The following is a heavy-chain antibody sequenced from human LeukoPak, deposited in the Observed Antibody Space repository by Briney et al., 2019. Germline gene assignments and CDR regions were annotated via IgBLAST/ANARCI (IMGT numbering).Heavy chain of an antibody. D-gene: IGHD3-22*01. J-gene: IGHJ4*02. CDR1: GFTFGSYG. Sequence: PGGSLRLSCAASGFTFGSYGMHWVRQAPGKGLEWVTFIRSDGSNKYYADSVKGRFTISRDNSKNTLYLQMNSLRAEDTAVYYCAKDGFGGRYYDSSGYSLDYWGQGTLVTVSS. CDR2: IRSDGSNK. V-gene: IGHV3-30*02. CDR3: AKDGFGGRYYDSSGYSLDY.